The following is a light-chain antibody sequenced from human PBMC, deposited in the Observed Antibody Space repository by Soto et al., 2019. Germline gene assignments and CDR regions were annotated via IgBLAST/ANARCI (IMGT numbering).Light chain of an antibody. J-gene: IGLJ1*01. V-gene: IGLV2-14*03. Sequence: QSALTQPASGSGSPGQSITISFTGSSSDVGGYNFVSWYQQHPGKVPKLMIYDVSSRPSGFSDRFSGSKSGNTTSLTISGLQAEDEGDYYCSSYTSRSTHVFGSGTKVTVL. CDR1: SSDVGGYNF. CDR2: DVS. CDR3: SSYTSRSTHV.